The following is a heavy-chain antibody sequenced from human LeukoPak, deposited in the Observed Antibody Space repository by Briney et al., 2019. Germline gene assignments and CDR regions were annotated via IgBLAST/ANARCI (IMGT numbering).Heavy chain of an antibody. D-gene: IGHD2-15*01. CDR1: GSTFSSYA. CDR2: IIPIFGTA. CDR3: ARAGFYCSAGSCYSWFES. V-gene: IGHV1-69*01. Sequence: ASVKVSCKASGSTFSSYAISWVRQAPGQGLEWMGGIIPIFGTANYAQKFQGRVTITADESTSTAYMELSSLRSEDTAVYYCARAGFYCSAGSCYSWFESWGQGTLVTVSS. J-gene: IGHJ5*01.